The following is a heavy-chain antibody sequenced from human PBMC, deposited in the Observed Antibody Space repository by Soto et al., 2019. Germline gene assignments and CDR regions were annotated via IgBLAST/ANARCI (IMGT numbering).Heavy chain of an antibody. CDR3: ARHEGWTGPDQ. D-gene: IGHD2-8*02. V-gene: IGHV4-4*02. CDR2: IFHDGNT. J-gene: IGHJ5*02. Sequence: SETLSLTCAVSGASISSDDWRGCVRQPPGKGLECVAEIFHDGNTNYSPSLKSRVTISVDKSQNQFSLNVYSVTAADTAVYYCARHEGWTGPDQWGQGTLVTVSS. CDR1: GASISSDDW.